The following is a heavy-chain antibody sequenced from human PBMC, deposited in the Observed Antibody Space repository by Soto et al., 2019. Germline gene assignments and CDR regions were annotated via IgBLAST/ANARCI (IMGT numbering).Heavy chain of an antibody. CDR2: ISYDGKEK. Sequence: QVQLVESGGGVVQPGGSLRLSCATSGFLFSGYAMHWVRQTPGKGLEWVAVISYDGKEKYYADSAEGRSTISRESSGVTLYLQMSSLRVEDTAVYYCARGRGLAARPQHLDHWGQGTLVTVSS. J-gene: IGHJ4*02. D-gene: IGHD6-6*01. V-gene: IGHV3-30*04. CDR3: ARGRGLAARPQHLDH. CDR1: GFLFSGYA.